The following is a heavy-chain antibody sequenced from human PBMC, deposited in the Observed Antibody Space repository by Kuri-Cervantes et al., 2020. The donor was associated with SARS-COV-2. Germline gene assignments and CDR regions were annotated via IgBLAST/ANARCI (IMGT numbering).Heavy chain of an antibody. CDR3: ARDAYDSSGYYYQFVY. CDR2: IIPILGIA. J-gene: IGHJ4*02. Sequence: SVKVSCKASGGTFSSYAISWVRQAPGQGLEWMGRIIPILGIANYAQKVQGRVTITADKSTSTAYMELSSLRSEDTAVYYCARDAYDSSGYYYQFVYWGQGTLVTVSS. V-gene: IGHV1-69*04. D-gene: IGHD3-22*01. CDR1: GGTFSSYA.